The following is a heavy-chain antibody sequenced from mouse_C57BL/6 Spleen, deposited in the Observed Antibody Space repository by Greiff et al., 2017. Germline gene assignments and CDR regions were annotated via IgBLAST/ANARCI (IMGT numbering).Heavy chain of an antibody. CDR1: GYTFTSYW. D-gene: IGHD1-1*01. CDR3: ASRSTTVVVDY. CDR2: IRPNSGST. Sequence: VQLQQPGAGLVKPGASLKLSCTASGYTFTSYWMHWVQQTPGQGLEWIGMIRPNSGSTNYTETFKSKVTLTVDNSSSTAYMQLSSLTSEDTAVYYCASRSTTVVVDYWGQGTTLTVSA. J-gene: IGHJ2*01. V-gene: IGHV1-64*01.